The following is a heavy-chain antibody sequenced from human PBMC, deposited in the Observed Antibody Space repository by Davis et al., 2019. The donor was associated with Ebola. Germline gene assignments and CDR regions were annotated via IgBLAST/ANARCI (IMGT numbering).Heavy chain of an antibody. V-gene: IGHV4-34*01. Sequence: SETLSLTCAVYGGSFSGYYWSWIRQLPGKGLEWIGEINHSGSTNYNPSLKSRVTISVDPSKNQFSLKLSSVTAADTAVYYCARGRPYSYGYSRFDYWGQGTLVTVSS. CDR1: GGSFSGYY. J-gene: IGHJ4*02. CDR3: ARGRPYSYGYSRFDY. D-gene: IGHD5-18*01. CDR2: INHSGST.